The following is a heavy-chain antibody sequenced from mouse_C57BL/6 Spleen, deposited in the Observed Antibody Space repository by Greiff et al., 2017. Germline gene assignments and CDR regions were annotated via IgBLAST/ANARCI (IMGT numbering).Heavy chain of an antibody. Sequence: QVQLQQPGAELVKPGASVKMSCKASGYTFPSYWITWVKQRPGQGLEWIGDIYPGSGSTNYNEKFKSKATLTVDTSSSTAYMQLSSLTSEDSAVYYCARFYGYDGGDFDYWGQGTTLTVSS. D-gene: IGHD2-2*01. V-gene: IGHV1-55*01. CDR1: GYTFPSYW. CDR3: ARFYGYDGGDFDY. CDR2: IYPGSGST. J-gene: IGHJ2*01.